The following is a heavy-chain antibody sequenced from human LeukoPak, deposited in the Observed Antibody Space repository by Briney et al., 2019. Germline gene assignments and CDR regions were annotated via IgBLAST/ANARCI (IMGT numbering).Heavy chain of an antibody. Sequence: ASVKVSCKASGYTFTNYDINWVRQATGQGLEWMGWMNPNSGDTGYVQKFQGRVTITTDESTSTAYMELSSLRSEDTAVYYCARSGALGYCSSTSCYAVATRHYYYYMDVWGKGTTVTVSS. CDR2: MNPNSGDT. CDR3: ARSGALGYCSSTSCYAVATRHYYYYMDV. CDR1: GYTFTNYD. J-gene: IGHJ6*03. D-gene: IGHD2-2*01. V-gene: IGHV1-8*01.